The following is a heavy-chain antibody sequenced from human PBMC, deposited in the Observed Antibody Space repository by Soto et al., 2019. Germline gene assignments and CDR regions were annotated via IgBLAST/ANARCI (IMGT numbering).Heavy chain of an antibody. Sequence: ASVKVSCKASGGTFSSYAISWVRQAPGQGLEWMGGIIPIFGTANYAQKFQGRVTITADESTSTAYMELSSLGSEDTAVYYCARGFGELLYDWFDPWGQGTLVTVSS. D-gene: IGHD3-10*01. CDR2: IIPIFGTA. V-gene: IGHV1-69*13. J-gene: IGHJ5*02. CDR1: GGTFSSYA. CDR3: ARGFGELLYDWFDP.